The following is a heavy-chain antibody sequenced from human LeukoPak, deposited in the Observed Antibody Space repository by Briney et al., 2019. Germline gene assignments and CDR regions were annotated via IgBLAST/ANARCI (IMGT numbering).Heavy chain of an antibody. J-gene: IGHJ4*02. V-gene: IGHV3-23*01. Sequence: GGSLRLSCAASGFSFSTFAMGWVRQAPGMGLEWVSGISGRGGSTYYADSVKGRFTISRDNSKNTLYLQMNSLRAEDTAVYYCARDRGSSGWQNFDYWGQGTLVTVSS. CDR1: GFSFSTFA. CDR3: ARDRGSSGWQNFDY. CDR2: ISGRGGST. D-gene: IGHD6-19*01.